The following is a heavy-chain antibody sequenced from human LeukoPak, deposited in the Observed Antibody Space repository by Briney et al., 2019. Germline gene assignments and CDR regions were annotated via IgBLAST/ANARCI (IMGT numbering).Heavy chain of an antibody. CDR2: INPGSGGT. D-gene: IGHD2-8*01. CDR1: EYTLTDHY. V-gene: IGHV1-2*02. Sequence: GASVKVSCKASEYTLTDHYLHWVRQAPGQGLEWLGWINPGSGGTNYAQKFQGRLTMTRDTSINTAYMELSRLRSDDTAVYYCARDLGFCTNVVCYAARGRATNYTDVWGKGTTVTVSS. CDR3: ARDLGFCTNVVCYAARGRATNYTDV. J-gene: IGHJ6*03.